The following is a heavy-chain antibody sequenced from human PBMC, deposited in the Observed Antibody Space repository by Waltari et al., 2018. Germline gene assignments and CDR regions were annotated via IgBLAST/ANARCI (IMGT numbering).Heavy chain of an antibody. J-gene: IGHJ4*02. CDR2: ISGSGGST. Sequence: EVQLLESGGGLVQPGGSLRLSCAASGSTFSSYAMSWVRPPPGKGLGWVSAISGSGGSTYYADSVKGRFTISRDNSKNTLYLQMNSLRAEDTAVYYCAKAITMIVVVIELAYWGQGTLVTVSS. CDR1: GSTFSSYA. CDR3: AKAITMIVVVIELAY. V-gene: IGHV3-23*01. D-gene: IGHD3-22*01.